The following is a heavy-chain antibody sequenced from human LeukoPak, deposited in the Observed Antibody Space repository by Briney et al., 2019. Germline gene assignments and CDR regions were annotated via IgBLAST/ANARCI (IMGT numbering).Heavy chain of an antibody. D-gene: IGHD3-22*01. J-gene: IGHJ4*02. CDR1: GGSISSSSYY. CDR3: TRSGQSNYYDSSGYYYKIRDFDY. Sequence: SETLSLTCTVSGGSISSSSYYWGWIRQPPGKGLEWIGSIYYSGSTYYNPSLKSRVTISVDTSKNQFSLKLSSVTAADTAVYYCTRSGQSNYYDSSGYYYKIRDFDYWGQGTLVTVSS. V-gene: IGHV4-39*01. CDR2: IYYSGST.